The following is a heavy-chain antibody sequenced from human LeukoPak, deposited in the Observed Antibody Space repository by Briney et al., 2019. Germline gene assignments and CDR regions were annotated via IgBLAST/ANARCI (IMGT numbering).Heavy chain of an antibody. CDR3: ARGGRGSYWGSHFDY. D-gene: IGHD1-26*01. CDR2: IIPIFATS. CDR1: GVTFSRYT. J-gene: IGHJ4*02. Sequence: SVKVSCKTSGVTFSRYTTHWMRQAPGQGFEWMGGIIPIFATSNYAQKFQGRVTITADKSTSTAYMELSSLRSEDTAIYYCARGGRGSYWGSHFDYWGQGTLVTVSS. V-gene: IGHV1-69*06.